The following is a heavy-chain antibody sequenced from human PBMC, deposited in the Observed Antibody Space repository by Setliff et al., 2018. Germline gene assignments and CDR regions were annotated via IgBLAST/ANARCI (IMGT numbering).Heavy chain of an antibody. CDR1: GYTFSTYA. V-gene: IGHV1-3*01. Sequence: ASVKVSCKASGYTFSTYAIHWVRQAHGQRPDWMGWINAGNGITKYSQKFQDRITMTADESATTAYMELTSLRSEDTAVYYCARALGGISAAGNNWLDSWGQGTLVTVSS. D-gene: IGHD6-13*01. J-gene: IGHJ5*01. CDR2: INAGNGIT. CDR3: ARALGGISAAGNNWLDS.